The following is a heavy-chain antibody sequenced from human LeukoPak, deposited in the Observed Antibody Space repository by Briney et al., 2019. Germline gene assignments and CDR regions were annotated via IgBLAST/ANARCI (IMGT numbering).Heavy chain of an antibody. CDR1: GGSFSGYY. Sequence: SETLSLTRAVYGGSFSGYYWSWIRQPPGKGLEWIGEINHSGSTNYNPSLKSRVTISVDTSKNQFSLKLSSVTAADTAVYYCARGLQAVAGYGSDPWGQGTLVTVSS. D-gene: IGHD6-13*01. V-gene: IGHV4-34*01. J-gene: IGHJ5*02. CDR2: INHSGST. CDR3: ARGLQAVAGYGSDP.